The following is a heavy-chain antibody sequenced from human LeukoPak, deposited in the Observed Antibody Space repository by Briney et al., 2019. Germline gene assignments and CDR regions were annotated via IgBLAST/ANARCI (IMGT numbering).Heavy chain of an antibody. Sequence: PSETLSLTCTVSGDSISSGGYYWSWIRQHPGKGLEWIGYIYYSGSTYYNPSLKSRVTISVDTSKNQFSLKLSSVTAADTAVYYCAREVSVGIGLFDIWGQGTMVTVSS. CDR2: IYYSGST. CDR1: GDSISSGGYY. J-gene: IGHJ3*02. D-gene: IGHD1-14*01. V-gene: IGHV4-31*03. CDR3: AREVSVGIGLFDI.